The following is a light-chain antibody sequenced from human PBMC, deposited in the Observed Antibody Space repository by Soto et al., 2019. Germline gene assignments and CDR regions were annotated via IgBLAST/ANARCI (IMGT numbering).Light chain of an antibody. CDR3: QQRSNWPGT. Sequence: EIVLTQSPATLSLSPGERATLSCRASQSVSSYLAWYHQEPGQAPRLLIYDASNRATGIPARFSGSGSGTDFTLTISSLEPEDFAVYYCQQRSNWPGTFGQGTKLEIK. CDR1: QSVSSY. CDR2: DAS. V-gene: IGKV3-11*01. J-gene: IGKJ2*01.